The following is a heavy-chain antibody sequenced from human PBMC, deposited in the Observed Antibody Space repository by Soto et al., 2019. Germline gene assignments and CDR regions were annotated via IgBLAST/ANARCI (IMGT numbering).Heavy chain of an antibody. CDR1: GGSFSGYY. V-gene: IGHV4-34*01. D-gene: IGHD5-18*01. J-gene: IGHJ4*02. CDR2: INHSGST. Sequence: SETLSLTCAVYGGSFSGYYWSWIRQPPGKGLEWIGEINHSGSTNYNPSLKSRVTISVDTSKNQFSLKLSSVTAADTAVYYCARDRRDTAMVLKGTIDYWGQGTLVTVSS. CDR3: ARDRRDTAMVLKGTIDY.